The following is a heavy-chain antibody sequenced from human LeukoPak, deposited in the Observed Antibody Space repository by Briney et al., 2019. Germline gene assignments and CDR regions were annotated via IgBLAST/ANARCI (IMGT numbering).Heavy chain of an antibody. CDR2: ISWNSGSI. J-gene: IGHJ4*02. CDR1: GFTFDDYA. D-gene: IGHD6-13*01. Sequence: PGGSLRLSCAASGFTFDDYAMHWFRQAPGKGREGVSGISWNSGSIGYADSVKGRFTISRDNAKNSLYLQMNSLRAEDTAVYYCARDSAAGTIDYWGQGTLVTVSS. V-gene: IGHV3-9*01. CDR3: ARDSAAGTIDY.